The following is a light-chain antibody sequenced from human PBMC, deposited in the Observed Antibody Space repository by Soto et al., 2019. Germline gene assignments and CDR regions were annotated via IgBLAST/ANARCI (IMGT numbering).Light chain of an antibody. Sequence: DIVMTQSPDSLAVSLGERATINCKSSQSVLYSSNSRSYLAWYQQKSGQPPKLLIYWASNRESGVPDRFSGSGYGKDFNLTISSLQAEDVAVYSCQQSSRPPLTFGGGTKVDIK. CDR1: QSVLYSSNSRSY. J-gene: IGKJ4*01. V-gene: IGKV4-1*01. CDR3: QQSSRPPLT. CDR2: WAS.